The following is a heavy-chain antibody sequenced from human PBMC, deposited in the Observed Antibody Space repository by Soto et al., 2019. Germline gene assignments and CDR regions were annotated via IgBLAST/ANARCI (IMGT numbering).Heavy chain of an antibody. CDR3: ARTDDFWSGYYKIH. CDR1: GFTFGDYY. Sequence: QVQLVESGGGLVRPGGSLRLSCAASGFTFGDYYMSWIRQVPGKGLEWISHMSSAGSTIYYADSVKGRFTISRDNANNSLYLQMNSLTAEDTAVYYCARTDDFWSGYYKIHWGQGTLVTVSS. D-gene: IGHD3-3*01. CDR2: MSSAGSTI. J-gene: IGHJ4*02. V-gene: IGHV3-11*01.